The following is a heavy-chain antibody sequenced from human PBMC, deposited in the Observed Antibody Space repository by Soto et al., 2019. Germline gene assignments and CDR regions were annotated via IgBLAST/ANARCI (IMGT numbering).Heavy chain of an antibody. CDR2: IYWDDDK. D-gene: IGHD6-19*01. CDR1: GFSLSTSGVG. V-gene: IGHV2-5*02. J-gene: IGHJ4*02. CDR3: AHSGTSGWDRSAYYFDY. Sequence: QITLKESGPTLVKPTQTLTLTCSFSGFSLSTSGVGVGWIRQPPGKALEWLAVIYWDDDKRYSPSLKSRLTITRDTSKNQVVLTMTNVDPVDTATYYCAHSGTSGWDRSAYYFDYWGQGTLVTVSS.